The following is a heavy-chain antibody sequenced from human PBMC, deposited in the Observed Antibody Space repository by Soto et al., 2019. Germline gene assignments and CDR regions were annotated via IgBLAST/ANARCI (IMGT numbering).Heavy chain of an antibody. V-gene: IGHV3-23*01. J-gene: IGHJ4*02. CDR1: GFTFSTYA. CDR3: AKGVDDILSGYQDY. Sequence: EVQLLESGGGLVQPGGSLRLSCTASGFTFSTYAMSWVRQAPGKGLEWVSGISGTGVYTYDADSVKGRFTISRDNSKNTLFLQMPGRRAEDTAVYYCAKGVDDILSGYQDYWGQGTLVAVSS. D-gene: IGHD3-9*01. CDR2: ISGTGVYT.